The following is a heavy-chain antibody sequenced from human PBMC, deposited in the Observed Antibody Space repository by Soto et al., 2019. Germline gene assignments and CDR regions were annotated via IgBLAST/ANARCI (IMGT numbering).Heavy chain of an antibody. D-gene: IGHD6-6*01. J-gene: IGHJ4*02. CDR1: GFNFTYNS. CDR3: ARIPGGTEPRPAY. CDR2: VSGNGENT. V-gene: IGHV3-23*01. Sequence: GGSLRLSCTASGFNFTYNSISWVRQAPGKGLQWVSTVSGNGENTYYAESVRGRFTISRETSKKTLYLQMNSLRVEDTAVYYCARIPGGTEPRPAYWGQGTPVTVSS.